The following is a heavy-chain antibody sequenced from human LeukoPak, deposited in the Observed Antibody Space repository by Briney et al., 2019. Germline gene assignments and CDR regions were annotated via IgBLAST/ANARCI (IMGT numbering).Heavy chain of an antibody. CDR1: GGSLSTYY. D-gene: IGHD3-22*01. J-gene: IGHJ5*02. CDR3: ARASGGYYNIWFDP. Sequence: WETLSLTCTVSGGSLSTYYWSWIRQPPGKGLEWMGYIYYTGSTNYNPSLKSRVTISVDTSKNQFSLKLSSVTAADTAVYYCARASGGYYNIWFDPWGQGTLVTVSS. CDR2: IYYTGST. V-gene: IGHV4-59*01.